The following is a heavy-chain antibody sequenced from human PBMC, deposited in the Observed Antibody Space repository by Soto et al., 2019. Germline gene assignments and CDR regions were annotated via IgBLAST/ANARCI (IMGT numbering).Heavy chain of an antibody. CDR2: IWYDGSNK. CDR1: GFTFSSYG. CDR3: ARRYCSGGSCYYNWFDP. J-gene: IGHJ5*02. V-gene: IGHV3-33*01. Sequence: PWGPLTLSCAASGFTFSSYGMHGVRQDPGKGLEWVAVIWYDGSNKYYADSVKGRFTIYRDNSKNRLYLQMNSLRAEDTAVYYCARRYCSGGSCYYNWFDP. D-gene: IGHD2-15*01.